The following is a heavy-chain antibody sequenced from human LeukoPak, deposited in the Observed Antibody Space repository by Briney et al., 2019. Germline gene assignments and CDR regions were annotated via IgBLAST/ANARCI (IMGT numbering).Heavy chain of an antibody. V-gene: IGHV4-4*02. CDR2: SSLTALT. Sequence: SESLSLTCGVSGGSISNTNWWSWVRQPPGQGLEWIGESSLTALTHYHPSLESHVTVSLGKSKKQLSLNLTSVTAADTAVYYCSRENGAFPPFGYWGQGILVT. CDR3: SRENGAFPPFGY. D-gene: IGHD2-8*01. J-gene: IGHJ4*02. CDR1: GGSISNTNW.